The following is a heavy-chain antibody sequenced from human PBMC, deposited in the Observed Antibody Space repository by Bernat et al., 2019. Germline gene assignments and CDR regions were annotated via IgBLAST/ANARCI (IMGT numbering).Heavy chain of an antibody. CDR1: GFTINRYA. CDR3: AKEGEGNNWSFFDI. V-gene: IGHV3-30*18. J-gene: IGHJ3*02. Sequence: QVQLVESGGGVVQPGRSLRLSCAASGFTINRYAMHWVRQAPGKGLEWVAVISIDGNKKHYAESVEGRFPIARDSSKNTLYLQMNSLRVEDTAVYYCAKEGEGNNWSFFDIWGQGTMVTVSS. D-gene: IGHD1-1*01. CDR2: ISIDGNKK.